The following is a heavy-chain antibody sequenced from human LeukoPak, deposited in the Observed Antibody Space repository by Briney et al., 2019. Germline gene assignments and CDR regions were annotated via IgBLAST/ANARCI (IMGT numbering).Heavy chain of an antibody. CDR2: IYDSGST. J-gene: IGHJ4*02. D-gene: IGHD2-2*01. Sequence: SETLSLTCTVSGGSISSGGYYWSWIRQPLGKGLEWIGYIYDSGSTDYNPSLKSRVTISVDTSKNHFSLNLSSVTAADTAVYYCYICSSTSCYRYWGQGTLVTVSS. V-gene: IGHV4-30-2*01. CDR3: YICSSTSCYRY. CDR1: GGSISSGGYY.